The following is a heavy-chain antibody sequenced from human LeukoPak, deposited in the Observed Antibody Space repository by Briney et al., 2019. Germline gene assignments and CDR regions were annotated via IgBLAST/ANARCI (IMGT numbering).Heavy chain of an antibody. CDR2: ISAYNGNT. CDR1: GYTFTSYY. CDR3: ARGSSSWYFDY. D-gene: IGHD6-13*01. Sequence: ASVKVSCKASGYTFTSYYMHWVRQAPGQGLEWMGWISAYNGNTNYAQKFQGRVTITADKSTSTAYMELSSLRSEDTAVYYCARGSSSWYFDYWGQGTLVTVSS. J-gene: IGHJ4*02. V-gene: IGHV1-18*04.